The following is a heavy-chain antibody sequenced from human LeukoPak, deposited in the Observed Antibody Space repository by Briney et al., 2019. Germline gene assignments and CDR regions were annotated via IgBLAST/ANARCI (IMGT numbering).Heavy chain of an antibody. D-gene: IGHD6-13*01. CDR2: ISWNSGVI. CDR3: AKDRTIGAAGYFDY. J-gene: IGHJ4*02. Sequence: PGGSLRLSCAASGFTFDDYGMHWVRHAPGKGLEWVSGISWNSGVIGYADSVKGRFTFSRDNAKNSLYLQMNSLRVEDTALYYCAKDRTIGAAGYFDYWGQGTLVTVSS. CDR1: GFTFDDYG. V-gene: IGHV3-9*01.